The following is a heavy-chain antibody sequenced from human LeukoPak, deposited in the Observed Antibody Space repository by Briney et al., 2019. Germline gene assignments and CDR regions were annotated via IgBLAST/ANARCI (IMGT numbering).Heavy chain of an antibody. CDR2: ISYDGSSK. V-gene: IGHV3-30*04. J-gene: IGHJ4*02. CDR3: ARDPTAGSGWFGRGYFDY. D-gene: IGHD6-19*01. CDR1: VFTFSSYA. Sequence: GGSLRLSCAASVFTFSSYAMHWVRQAPGKGLEWVAVISYDGSSKYYADSVKGRFTISRDNSKNTLYLQMNSLRAEDTAVYYCARDPTAGSGWFGRGYFDYWGQGTLVTVSS.